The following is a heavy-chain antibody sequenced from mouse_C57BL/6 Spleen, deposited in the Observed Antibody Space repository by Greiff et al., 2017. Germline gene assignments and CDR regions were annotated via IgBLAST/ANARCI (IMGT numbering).Heavy chain of an antibody. Sequence: EVKLMESGGGLVKPGGSLKLSCAASGFTFSDYGMHWVRQAPEKGLEWVAYISSGSSTIYYADTVKGRFTISRDNAKNTLFLQMPSLRSEDTAMYYCARSPFITTVVAPDYWGQGTTLTVSS. CDR2: ISSGSSTI. D-gene: IGHD1-1*01. CDR3: ARSPFITTVVAPDY. J-gene: IGHJ2*01. V-gene: IGHV5-17*01. CDR1: GFTFSDYG.